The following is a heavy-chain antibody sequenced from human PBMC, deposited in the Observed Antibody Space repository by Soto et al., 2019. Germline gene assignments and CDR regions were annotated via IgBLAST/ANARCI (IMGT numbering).Heavy chain of an antibody. D-gene: IGHD3-10*01. CDR3: ARALPHAGGYYFDY. J-gene: IGHJ4*02. V-gene: IGHV3-20*01. Sequence: GGSLRLSCAASGFTFDDYGMSWVRQAPGKGLEWVSGINWNGGSTGYADSVKGRFTISRDNAKNSLYLQMNSLRAEDTALYHCARALPHAGGYYFDYWGQGTLVTVSS. CDR2: INWNGGST. CDR1: GFTFDDYG.